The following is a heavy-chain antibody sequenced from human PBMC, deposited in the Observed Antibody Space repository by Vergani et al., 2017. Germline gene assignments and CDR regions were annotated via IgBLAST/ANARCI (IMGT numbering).Heavy chain of an antibody. CDR3: VKETEMGVPVYYYYGMDV. Sequence: EVQLVESGGGLVQPGGSLRLSCSASGFTFSSYAMHWVRQAPGKGLEYVSAISSNGGSTYYADSVKGRFTISRDNSKNTLYLQMSSLRAEDTAVYYCVKETEMGVPVYYYYGMDVWGQGTTVTVSS. V-gene: IGHV3-64D*06. CDR2: ISSNGGST. J-gene: IGHJ6*02. D-gene: IGHD5-24*01. CDR1: GFTFSSYA.